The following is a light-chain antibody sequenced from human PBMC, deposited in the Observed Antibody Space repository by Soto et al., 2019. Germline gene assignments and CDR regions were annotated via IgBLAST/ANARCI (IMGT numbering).Light chain of an antibody. CDR1: QGIRTY. CDR3: QQSYSIPLT. Sequence: DIPMTQSPSSLSASVGDRVTITCRASQGIRTYLNWFQQTPGKAPKLLIYGASSLQSGVPSRFSGNASGTDFTLTITSLQPEDFGTYHCQQSYSIPLTFGQGTKVEIK. V-gene: IGKV1-39*01. J-gene: IGKJ1*01. CDR2: GAS.